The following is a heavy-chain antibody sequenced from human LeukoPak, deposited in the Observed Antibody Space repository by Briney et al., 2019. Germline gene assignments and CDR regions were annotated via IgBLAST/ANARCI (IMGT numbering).Heavy chain of an antibody. CDR1: GGSISSYY. CDR2: IYYTGST. V-gene: IGHV4-59*01. D-gene: IGHD6-13*01. Sequence: PSETLSLTCTVSGGSISSYYWSWIRQPPGKGLEWIGYIYYTGSTNYNPSLKSRVTISVDTSKNQFSLKLSSVTAADTAVYYCARVDSSNWYEYRGYFDYWGQGTLVTVSS. CDR3: ARVDSSNWYEYRGYFDY. J-gene: IGHJ4*02.